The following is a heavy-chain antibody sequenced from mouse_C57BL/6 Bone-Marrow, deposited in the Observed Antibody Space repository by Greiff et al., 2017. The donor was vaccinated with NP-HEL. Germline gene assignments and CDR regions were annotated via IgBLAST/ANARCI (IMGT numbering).Heavy chain of an antibody. Sequence: VQLQQSGAELAKPGASVKLSCKASGYTFTSYWMHWVKQRPGQGLEWIGYINPSSGYTKYNQKFKDKATLTADKSSSTAYMQLSSLTYEDSAVYYCASFSYDYDAWFAYWGKGTLVTVSA. CDR2: INPSSGYT. D-gene: IGHD2-4*01. V-gene: IGHV1-7*01. J-gene: IGHJ3*01. CDR3: ASFSYDYDAWFAY. CDR1: GYTFTSYW.